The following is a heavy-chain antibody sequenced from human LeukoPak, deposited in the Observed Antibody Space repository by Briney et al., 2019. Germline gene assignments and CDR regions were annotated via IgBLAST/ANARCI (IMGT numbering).Heavy chain of an antibody. CDR2: IYYSGST. V-gene: IGHV4-39*07. CDR3: ARDISGPLDY. D-gene: IGHD5-12*01. CDR1: GGSISSSSYY. Sequence: PSETLSLTCTVSGGSISSSSYYWGWIRQPPGKGLEWIGSIYYSGSTYYNPSLKSRVTISVDTSKNQFSLKLSSVTAADTAVYYCARDISGPLDYWGQGTLVTVSS. J-gene: IGHJ4*02.